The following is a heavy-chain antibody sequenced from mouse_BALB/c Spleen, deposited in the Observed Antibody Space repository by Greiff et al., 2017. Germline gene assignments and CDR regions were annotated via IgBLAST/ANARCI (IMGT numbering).Heavy chain of an antibody. V-gene: IGHV5-17*02. CDR3: ARRFITTGPYYAMDY. D-gene: IGHD1-1*01. Sequence: EVQRVESGGGLVQPGGSRKLSCAASGFTFSSFGMHWVRQAPEKGLEWVAYISSGSSTIYYADTVKGRFTISRDNPKNTLFLQMTSLRSEDTAMYYCARRFITTGPYYAMDYWGQGTSVTVSS. J-gene: IGHJ4*01. CDR1: GFTFSSFG. CDR2: ISSGSSTI.